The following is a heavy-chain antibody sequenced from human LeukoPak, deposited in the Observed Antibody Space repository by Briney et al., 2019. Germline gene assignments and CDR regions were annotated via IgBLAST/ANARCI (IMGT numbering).Heavy chain of an antibody. V-gene: IGHV4-59*01. CDR3: ARGVPATAIPGYWFDP. D-gene: IGHD2-2*02. CDR1: GGSIRGYY. CDR2: IYSSGST. Sequence: SETLSLTCNVSGGSIRGYYWSWIRESPEKGLEWIGYIYSSGSTNYNPSLKSRVTISVDTSKNQFSLKLSSVTAADTAVYYCARGVPATAIPGYWFDPWGQGTLVTVSS. J-gene: IGHJ5*02.